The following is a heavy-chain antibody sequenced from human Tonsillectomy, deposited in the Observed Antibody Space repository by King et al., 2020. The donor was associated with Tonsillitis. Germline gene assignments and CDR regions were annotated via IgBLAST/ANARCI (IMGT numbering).Heavy chain of an antibody. D-gene: IGHD2-15*01. CDR1: GFTFSDYY. CDR2: ISSSSSYT. Sequence: MQLVESGGGLVKPGGSLRLSCAASGFTFSDYYMSWIRQAPGKGLEWVSYISSSSSYTNYADSVKGRFTISRDNAKNSLYQQMNSLRAEDTAVYYCARLEGYCSGGSCYPPDYWGQGTLVTVSS. J-gene: IGHJ4*02. V-gene: IGHV3-11*05. CDR3: ARLEGYCSGGSCYPPDY.